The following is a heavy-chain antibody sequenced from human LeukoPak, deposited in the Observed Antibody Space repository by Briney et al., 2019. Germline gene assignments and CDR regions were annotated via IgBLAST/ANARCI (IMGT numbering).Heavy chain of an antibody. CDR3: ARDSYNWNVDAFDP. D-gene: IGHD1-20*01. CDR1: GGSFSGYY. J-gene: IGHJ5*02. CDR2: INHSGST. V-gene: IGHV4-34*01. Sequence: SETLSLTCGVYGGSFSGYYWSWIRQPPGKGLEWIGEINHSGSTDYNPSLKSRVTISVDTSKNQISLKLSSVTAADTALYYCARDSYNWNVDAFDPWGQGTLVTVSS.